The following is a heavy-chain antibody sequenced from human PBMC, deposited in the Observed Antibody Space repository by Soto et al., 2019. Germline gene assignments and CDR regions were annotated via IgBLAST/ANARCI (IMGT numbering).Heavy chain of an antibody. D-gene: IGHD3-10*01. J-gene: IGHJ6*02. Sequence: PSETLSLTCAVYGGSFSGYYWSWIRQPPGKGLEWIGEINHSGSTNYNPSLKSRVTISVDTSKNQFSLELSSATAADTAVYYCARERPITMVRGVIITSYYYGMDVWGQGTTVTVSS. CDR1: GGSFSGYY. V-gene: IGHV4-34*01. CDR3: ARERPITMVRGVIITSYYYGMDV. CDR2: INHSGST.